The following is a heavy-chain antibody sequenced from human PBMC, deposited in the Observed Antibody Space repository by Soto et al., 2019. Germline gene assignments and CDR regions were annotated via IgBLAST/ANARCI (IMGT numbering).Heavy chain of an antibody. CDR3: ASIVVVPAAVYYYYYYMDV. V-gene: IGHV4-31*03. D-gene: IGHD2-2*01. J-gene: IGHJ6*03. CDR2: IYYSGST. CDR1: DGSISSGGYY. Sequence: QVQLQESGPGLVKPSQTLSLTCTVSDGSISSGGYYWSWIRQHPGKGLEWIGYIYYSGSTYYNPSLQSRITLSVDTAKDEFSLKLSSVTAADTAVYYCASIVVVPAAVYYYYYYMDVWGKGITVTVSS.